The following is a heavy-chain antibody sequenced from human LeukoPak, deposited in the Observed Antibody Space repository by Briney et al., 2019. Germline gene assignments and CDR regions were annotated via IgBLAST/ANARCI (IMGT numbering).Heavy chain of an antibody. V-gene: IGHV3-20*01. CDR3: ARARAGTTFGGAFDT. CDR2: LTWNGGST. Sequence: GGTLGLPCAASGYPLDIYGMRGVPQPRGRGWVGGSDLTWNGGSTGYADAVRGRITISRDNAKNSLYLQVNSLRAEDTALYHCARARAGTTFGGAFDTWGQGTMVTVSS. D-gene: IGHD3-16*01. J-gene: IGHJ3*02. CDR1: GYPLDIYG.